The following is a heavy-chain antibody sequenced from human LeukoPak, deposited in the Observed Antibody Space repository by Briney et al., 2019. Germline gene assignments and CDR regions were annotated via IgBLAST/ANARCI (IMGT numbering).Heavy chain of an antibody. CDR3: ARFSRGTNSGS. CDR2: INQDGSNK. Sequence: PGGSLRLSWAASGFTFSSYWMSWVRQAPGKGLEWVANINQDGSNKQYVDSVKGRFAISRDNAKNSLYLQMNSLRAEDTAVYYCARFSRGTNSGSWGQGTLVTVSS. D-gene: IGHD1-26*01. CDR1: GFTFSSYW. J-gene: IGHJ5*02. V-gene: IGHV3-7*01.